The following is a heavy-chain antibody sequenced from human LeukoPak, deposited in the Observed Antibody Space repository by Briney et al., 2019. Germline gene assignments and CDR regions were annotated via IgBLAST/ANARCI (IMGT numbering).Heavy chain of an antibody. CDR3: ARGLFLSGYLDAFDI. Sequence: GGSLRLSCAASGFTVNNKYMAWVRQAPGKGLEWVSLIYNDGRTYYADSVKGRCTISRDNLKNVLYLQMNSLKVEDTALYYCARGLFLSGYLDAFDIWGQGTVVTVSS. CDR2: IYNDGRT. V-gene: IGHV3-53*01. D-gene: IGHD3-22*01. CDR1: GFTVNNKY. J-gene: IGHJ3*02.